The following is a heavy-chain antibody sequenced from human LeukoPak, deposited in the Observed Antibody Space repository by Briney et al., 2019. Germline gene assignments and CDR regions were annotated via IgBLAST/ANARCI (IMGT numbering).Heavy chain of an antibody. CDR3: ARDYEGAFDI. CDR2: IIPMVGTP. D-gene: IGHD3-22*01. V-gene: IGHV1-69*05. J-gene: IGHJ3*02. Sequence: SVKVSCKASGGTFSIDGISWLRQAPGQRLEWTGSIIPMVGTPNYAQKFQDRVTITTDESTSTVYMELSSLRSEDTALYYCARDYEGAFDIWGQGTVVTVSS. CDR1: GGTFSIDG.